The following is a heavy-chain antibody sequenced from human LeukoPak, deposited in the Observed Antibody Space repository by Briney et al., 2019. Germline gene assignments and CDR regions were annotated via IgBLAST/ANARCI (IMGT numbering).Heavy chain of an antibody. CDR3: ARGRRNRQAAYYYYYMDV. Sequence: ASVKVSCKASGYTFTSYDINWVRQATGQGLEWMGWMNPNSGNTGYAQKFQGRVTRTRNTSISTAYMELSSLRSEDTAVYYCARGRRNRQAAYYYYYMDVWGKGTTVTVSS. J-gene: IGHJ6*03. CDR2: MNPNSGNT. D-gene: IGHD1-14*01. V-gene: IGHV1-8*01. CDR1: GYTFTSYD.